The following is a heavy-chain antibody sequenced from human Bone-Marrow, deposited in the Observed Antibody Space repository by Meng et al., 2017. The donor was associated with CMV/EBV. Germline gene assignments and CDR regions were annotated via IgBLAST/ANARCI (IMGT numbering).Heavy chain of an antibody. CDR3: ARVGITMIAGDY. D-gene: IGHD3-22*01. J-gene: IGHJ4*02. CDR1: GYTLTVYY. CDR2: INPNSGGT. V-gene: IGHV1-2*02. Sequence: QVQLVQSGAEVKKPQASVKVACKASGYTLTVYYMHWVRQAPGQGREWMGWINPNSGGTNYAQKFQGRVTMTRDTSISTAYMELSRLRSDDTAVYYCARVGITMIAGDYWGQGTLVTVSS.